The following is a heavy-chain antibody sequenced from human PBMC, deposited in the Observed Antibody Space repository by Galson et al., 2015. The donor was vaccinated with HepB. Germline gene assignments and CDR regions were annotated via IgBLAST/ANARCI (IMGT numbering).Heavy chain of an antibody. CDR1: GYTFTGYY. CDR2: INPNSGGT. J-gene: IGHJ4*02. V-gene: IGHV1-2*06. D-gene: IGHD3-10*01. Sequence: SVKVSCKASGYTFTGYYMHWVRQDPGQGLEWMGRINPNSGGTDYAQKFQGRVTMTRDTSISTAYMELSRLRSDDTAVYYCARGPITMVRGVISLDYWGQGTLVTVSS. CDR3: ARGPITMVRGVISLDY.